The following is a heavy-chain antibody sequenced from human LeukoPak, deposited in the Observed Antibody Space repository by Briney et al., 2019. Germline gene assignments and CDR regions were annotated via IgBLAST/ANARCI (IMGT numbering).Heavy chain of an antibody. J-gene: IGHJ6*02. D-gene: IGHD3-10*02. V-gene: IGHV3-33*06. CDR2: VWYDGSNK. Sequence: GRSLRLSCTASGFTFGDYAMSWVRQAPGKGLEWVAVVWYDGSNKHYADSVKGRFTISRDNSKNTLFLQMSSLRAEDTALYYRAKDLHYYVAMDVWGQGTTVTVSS. CDR1: GFTFGDYA. CDR3: AKDLHYYVAMDV.